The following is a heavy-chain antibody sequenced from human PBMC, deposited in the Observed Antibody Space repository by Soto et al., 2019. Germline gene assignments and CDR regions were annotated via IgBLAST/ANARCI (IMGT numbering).Heavy chain of an antibody. V-gene: IGHV3-66*01. Sequence: GGSLRLSCAASGFTVSSNYMSWVRQAPGKGLEWVSVIYSGGSTYYADSGKGRFTISRDNSKNTLYLQMNSLRAEDTAVYYCARGGLDYGDSALRYWGQGTLVTVSS. J-gene: IGHJ4*02. CDR2: IYSGGST. CDR3: ARGGLDYGDSALRY. D-gene: IGHD4-17*01. CDR1: GFTVSSNY.